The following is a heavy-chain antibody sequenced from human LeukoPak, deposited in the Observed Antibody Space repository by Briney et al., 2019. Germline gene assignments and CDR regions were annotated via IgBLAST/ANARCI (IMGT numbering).Heavy chain of an antibody. Sequence: GESLKISCQGSGYSFTNYWIGWVRQMPGRGLEWMGLINPEDSDTRYTLSFQGQVTLSADKSIRAAYLQWGSLKASDTAMYYCARHNNWGFDYWDRGTLLTVSS. CDR1: GYSFTNYW. J-gene: IGHJ4*02. V-gene: IGHV5-51*01. CDR3: ARHNNWGFDY. CDR2: INPEDSDT. D-gene: IGHD7-27*01.